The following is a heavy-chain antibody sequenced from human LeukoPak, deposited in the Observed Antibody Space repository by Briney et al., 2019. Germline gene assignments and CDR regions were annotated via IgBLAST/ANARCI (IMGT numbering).Heavy chain of an antibody. CDR2: ISGSGAST. CDR3: AKMYSSSWYYFDY. CDR1: GFTFSSYA. Sequence: GGSLRLSCAASGFTFSSYAMSWVRQAPGKGLEWISGISGSGASTYYADSVKGRFTISRDNSKNTLYLQMNSLRAEDTAVYYCAKMYSSSWYYFDYWGQGTLVTVSS. D-gene: IGHD6-13*01. V-gene: IGHV3-23*01. J-gene: IGHJ4*02.